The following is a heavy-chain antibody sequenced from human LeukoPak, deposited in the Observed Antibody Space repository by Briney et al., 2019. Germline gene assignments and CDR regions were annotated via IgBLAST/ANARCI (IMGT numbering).Heavy chain of an antibody. CDR2: ISQSGADV. CDR3: ASVARLLAD. CDR1: GFTFSDYY. J-gene: IGHJ4*02. Sequence: GGSLRLSCAASGFTFSDYYMNWIRQAPGKGLEYIAYISQSGADVSYADSVKGRFTVSRDNAKNSVFLQMNSLTAEDTAVYYCASVARLLADWGQGTLSPSPQ. V-gene: IGHV3-11*01. D-gene: IGHD3-9*01.